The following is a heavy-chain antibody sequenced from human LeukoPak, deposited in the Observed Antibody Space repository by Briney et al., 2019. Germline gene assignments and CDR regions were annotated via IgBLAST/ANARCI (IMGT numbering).Heavy chain of an antibody. CDR1: GFIFSRHS. CDR2: ITGGGTFT. CDR3: VTGDNPDYTWENHRLDAFDI. V-gene: IGHV3-21*01. D-gene: IGHD3-16*01. Sequence: GGSLRLSCGASGFIFSRHSMGWVRLAPGKGLEWVSSITGGGTFTFYADSVKGRFTVSRDNANNLLFLQLHSLRADDTAIYYCVTGDNPDYTWENHRLDAFDIWGQGTMVTVSS. J-gene: IGHJ3*02.